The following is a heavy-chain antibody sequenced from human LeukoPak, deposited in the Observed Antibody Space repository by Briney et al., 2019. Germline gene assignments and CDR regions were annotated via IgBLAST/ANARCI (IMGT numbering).Heavy chain of an antibody. CDR1: GYTFTDYY. J-gene: IGHJ5*02. Sequence: GASVKVSCKASGYTFTDYYMQWVRQAPGQGLEWMGIINPSGGSTSYAQKFQGRVTMTRDTSTSTVYMELSSLRSEDTAVYYCARGPSWIQPWGGWFDPWGQGTLVTVSS. CDR2: INPSGGST. D-gene: IGHD5-18*01. V-gene: IGHV1-46*01. CDR3: ARGPSWIQPWGGWFDP.